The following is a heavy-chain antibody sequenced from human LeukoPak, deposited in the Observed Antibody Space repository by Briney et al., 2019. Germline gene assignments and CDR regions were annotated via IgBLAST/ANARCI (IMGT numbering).Heavy chain of an antibody. D-gene: IGHD3-10*01. J-gene: IGHJ5*02. CDR3: AKDRDYYGSGWIGS. CDR2: ISASGGRT. CDR1: GLTFSTYA. V-gene: IGHV3-23*01. Sequence: GGSLRLSCVASGLTFSTYAISWVRQAPGKGLEWVSRISASGGRTFYAGSVKGRFTISRDTSENTLYLQMNSLRAEDTAVYYCAKDRDYYGSGWIGSWGQGTLVTVSS.